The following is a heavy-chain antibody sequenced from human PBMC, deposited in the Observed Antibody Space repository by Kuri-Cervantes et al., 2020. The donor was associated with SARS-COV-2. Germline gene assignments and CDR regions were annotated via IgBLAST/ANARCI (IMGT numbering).Heavy chain of an antibody. Sequence: GGSLRLSCAASGFTFSSYGMHWVRQAPGKGLEWVAFIRYDGSNKYYADSVKGRFTISRDNSKNTLYLQMNSLGAEDTAVYYCAKDQGDSYGISYFDYWGQGTLVTVSS. V-gene: IGHV3-30*02. CDR3: AKDQGDSYGISYFDY. CDR2: IRYDGSNK. D-gene: IGHD5-18*01. CDR1: GFTFSSYG. J-gene: IGHJ4*02.